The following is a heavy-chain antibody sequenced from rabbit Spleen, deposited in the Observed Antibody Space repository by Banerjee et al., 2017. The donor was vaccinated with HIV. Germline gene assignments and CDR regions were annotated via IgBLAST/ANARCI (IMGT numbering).Heavy chain of an antibody. J-gene: IGHJ4*01. D-gene: IGHD1-1*01. CDR3: ARRGGGSLGYYNL. Sequence: QEQLEESGGGLVQPEGSLTLTCTASGFSFSSAYYMCWVRQAPGKGLEWIACIYVGSGGGTKYASWAKGRFTISKTSSTTVTLQMTSLTAADTATYFCARRGGGSLGYYNLWGPGTLVTVS. V-gene: IGHV1S45*01. CDR2: IYVGSGGGT. CDR1: GFSFSSAYY.